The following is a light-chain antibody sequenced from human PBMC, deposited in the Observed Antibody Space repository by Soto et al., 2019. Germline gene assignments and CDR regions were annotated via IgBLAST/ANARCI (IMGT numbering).Light chain of an antibody. Sequence: EIVLTQSPGTLSLSPGERATLSCRPSQSVTSSYLAWYQQKPGQAPRLLIYHASTRAAGIPDRFSGSGSGTDFTLTISRLEPEDFAVYSCQQYANSPQTFGQGTKLEIK. V-gene: IGKV3-20*01. CDR2: HAS. CDR3: QQYANSPQT. J-gene: IGKJ2*01. CDR1: QSVTSSY.